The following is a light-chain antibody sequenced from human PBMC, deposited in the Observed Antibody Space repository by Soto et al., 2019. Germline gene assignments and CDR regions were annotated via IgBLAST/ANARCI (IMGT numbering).Light chain of an antibody. CDR1: QSISNY. CDR2: DAS. Sequence: EIVMTQSPATLSVSPGERATLSCRASQSISNYLAWYQQKPGQAPRLLIYDASNRATGIPARFSGSGSGTDFTLTISSLEPEDFAVYYCQQRSNWPRGTFGQGTKVDIK. J-gene: IGKJ1*01. V-gene: IGKV3-11*01. CDR3: QQRSNWPRGT.